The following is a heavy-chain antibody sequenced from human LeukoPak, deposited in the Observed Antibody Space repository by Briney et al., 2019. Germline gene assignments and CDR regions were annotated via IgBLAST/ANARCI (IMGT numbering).Heavy chain of an antibody. CDR3: ARGLYYYDSSGPLGY. Sequence: GGSLRLSCAASGFTFSSYGMHWVRQAPGKGLEWVAVIWYDGSNKYYADSVKGRFTISRDKSKNTLYLQMNSLRAEDTAVYYCARGLYYYDSSGPLGYWGQGTLVTVSS. J-gene: IGHJ4*02. D-gene: IGHD3-22*01. CDR2: IWYDGSNK. CDR1: GFTFSSYG. V-gene: IGHV3-33*01.